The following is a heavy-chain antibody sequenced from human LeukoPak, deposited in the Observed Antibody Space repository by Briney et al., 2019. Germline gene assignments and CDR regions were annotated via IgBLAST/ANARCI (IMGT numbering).Heavy chain of an antibody. D-gene: IGHD5/OR15-5a*01. CDR1: GFTFSSYE. V-gene: IGHV3-48*03. J-gene: IGHJ5*02. Sequence: GGSLRLSCAASGFTFSSYEMNWVRQAPGKGLEWVSYISSSGSTIYYADSVKGRFTISRNNAKNSLYLQMNSLRAEDTAVYYCARELVSYPYNWFDPWGQGTLVTVSS. CDR3: ARELVSYPYNWFDP. CDR2: ISSSGSTI.